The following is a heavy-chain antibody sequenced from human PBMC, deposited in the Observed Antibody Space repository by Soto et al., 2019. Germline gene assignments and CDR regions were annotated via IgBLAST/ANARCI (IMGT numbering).Heavy chain of an antibody. Sequence: EVQLLEAGGDLIQPGGSLRLSCAASVFTFSSYTMTWVRQAPGKGLEWVSAINGGGGSTYYADSVKGRFTISRDNSKDTLYLQMNSLRAEDTAVYYCAKDKVCSGGSCYYDYWGQGTLVTVSS. J-gene: IGHJ4*02. CDR3: AKDKVCSGGSCYYDY. D-gene: IGHD2-15*01. CDR1: VFTFSSYT. V-gene: IGHV3-23*01. CDR2: INGGGGST.